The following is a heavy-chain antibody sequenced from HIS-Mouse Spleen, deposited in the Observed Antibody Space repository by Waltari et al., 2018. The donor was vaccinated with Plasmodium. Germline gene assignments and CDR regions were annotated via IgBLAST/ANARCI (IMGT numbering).Heavy chain of an antibody. Sequence: QVQLVESGGGVVQPGRSLRLSCAGSGFTFSSYAMHWVRQAPGKWRGGVALISYDGSKKYYADSGKGRFTISRDNAKNTLYLQMNSLRAEDTAVYYCARDITTVRGVNWFDPWGQGTLVTVSS. D-gene: IGHD3-10*01. CDR3: ARDITTVRGVNWFDP. CDR1: GFTFSSYA. V-gene: IGHV3-30*04. CDR2: ISYDGSKK. J-gene: IGHJ5*02.